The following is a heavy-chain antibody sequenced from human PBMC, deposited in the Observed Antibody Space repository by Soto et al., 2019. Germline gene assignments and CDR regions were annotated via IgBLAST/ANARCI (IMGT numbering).Heavy chain of an antibody. Sequence: QVQLVQSGAEVKKPGASVKVSCKASGYTFTGYYMHWVRQAPGQGLEWMGWINPNSGGTNYAQKFQGWVTMTRDTSISTAYMELSRLRSDDTAVYYCARAGSEWITDYGMDVWGQGTTVTVSS. D-gene: IGHD3-16*01. J-gene: IGHJ6*02. CDR3: ARAGSEWITDYGMDV. CDR2: INPNSGGT. V-gene: IGHV1-2*04. CDR1: GYTFTGYY.